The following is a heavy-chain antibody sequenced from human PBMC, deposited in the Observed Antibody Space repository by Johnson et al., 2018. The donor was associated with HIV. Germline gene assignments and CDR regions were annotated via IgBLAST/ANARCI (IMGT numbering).Heavy chain of an antibody. D-gene: IGHD3-10*01. J-gene: IGHJ3*02. CDR2: IGTAGDT. CDR1: GFTFDDYG. V-gene: IGHV3-20*04. CDR3: ARQHYYGSGSYPGAFDI. Sequence: VQLVESGGGVVRPGGFLRLSCVASGFTFDDYGMSWVRQAPGKGLEWVSAIGTAGDTYYPGSVKGRFPISRDNSKNTLYLQMNSLKTEDTAVYYCARQHYYGSGSYPGAFDIWGQGTMVTVSS.